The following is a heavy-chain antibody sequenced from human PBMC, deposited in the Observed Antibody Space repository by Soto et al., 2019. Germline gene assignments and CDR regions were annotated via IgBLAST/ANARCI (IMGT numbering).Heavy chain of an antibody. V-gene: IGHV1-8*01. Sequence: ASVKVSCKASGYTFTSYDINWVRQATGQGLEWMGWMNPNSGNTGYAQKFQGRVTMTRNTTISTAYMELSSLRSEDTAVYYCARKGRRSGYIDYWGQGTLVTVSS. CDR2: MNPNSGNT. J-gene: IGHJ4*02. D-gene: IGHD6-19*01. CDR1: GYTFTSYD. CDR3: ARKGRRSGYIDY.